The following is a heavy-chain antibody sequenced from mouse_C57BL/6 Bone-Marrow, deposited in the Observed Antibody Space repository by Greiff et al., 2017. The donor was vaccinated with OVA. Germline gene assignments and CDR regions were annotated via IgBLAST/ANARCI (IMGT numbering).Heavy chain of an antibody. D-gene: IGHD1-1*01. J-gene: IGHJ4*01. CDR2: INPNNGGT. CDR1: GYTFTDYN. Sequence: EVKLVESGPELVKPGASVKIPCKASGYTFTDYNMDWVKQSHGKSLEWIGDINPNNGGTIYNQKFKGKATLTVDKSSSTAYMELRSLTSEDTAVYYCALFITTVVATDYYAMDYWGQGTSVTVSS. V-gene: IGHV1-18*01. CDR3: ALFITTVVATDYYAMDY.